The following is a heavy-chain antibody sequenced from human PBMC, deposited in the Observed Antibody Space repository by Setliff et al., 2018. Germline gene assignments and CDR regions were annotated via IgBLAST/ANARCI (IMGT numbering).Heavy chain of an antibody. CDR1: GGSISRYH. J-gene: IGHJ5*02. CDR3: ARHKVLKKEFIRLTWFDP. CDR2: IQTSGTT. D-gene: IGHD3-10*01. Sequence: SETLSLTCTVSGGSISRYHWSWIRQPPGKGLEWIGYIQTSGTTNYHPALKSRVTISGDTSSNQFSLNLNSVTAADTAVYYCARHKVLKKEFIRLTWFDPWGQGTPVTVSS. V-gene: IGHV4-4*08.